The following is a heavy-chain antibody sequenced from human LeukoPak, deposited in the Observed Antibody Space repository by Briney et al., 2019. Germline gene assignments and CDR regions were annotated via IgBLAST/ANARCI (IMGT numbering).Heavy chain of an antibody. J-gene: IGHJ5*02. D-gene: IGHD2-8*01. V-gene: IGHV3-11*04. CDR1: GFTFSDYY. CDR3: ASAGVGFSLDP. Sequence: GGSLRLSCAASGFTFSDYYMTWIRQAPGKGLEWVSYISSGGSTIYYAESVKGRFTISRDNAKNSLYLRMNSLRVEDTAVYYCASAGVGFSLDPWGQGTLVTVSS. CDR2: ISSGGSTI.